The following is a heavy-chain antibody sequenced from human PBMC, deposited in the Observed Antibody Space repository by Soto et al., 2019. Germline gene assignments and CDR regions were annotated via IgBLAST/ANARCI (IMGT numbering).Heavy chain of an antibody. J-gene: IGHJ4*02. CDR1: GFSFRDYW. D-gene: IGHD7-27*01. V-gene: IGHV3-7*05. CDR2: IKYDGSES. CDR3: ARGVSWGHFDN. Sequence: EAQSVESGGGLVQPGGSLRLSCVMSGFSFRDYWVAWVRQAPGKGLAWVASIKYDGSESQYVDSVKGRFTISRDNAKNSLYLQMNSLRADDTAVYYCARGVSWGHFDNWGQGSLVTVSS.